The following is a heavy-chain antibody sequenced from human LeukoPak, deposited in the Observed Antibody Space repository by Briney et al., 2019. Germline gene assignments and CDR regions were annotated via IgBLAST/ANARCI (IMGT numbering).Heavy chain of an antibody. J-gene: IGHJ4*02. Sequence: SGTLSLTCAVSGAFITNSHWWSWARQPPGKGLEWSGEIYRSGTTNYNPSLKSRVTMSVDKSKNQFSLKLSSVTAADTAVYYCATYFYGEYGSYYFDYWGQGTLVTVSS. CDR2: IYRSGTT. D-gene: IGHD4-17*01. CDR3: ATYFYGEYGSYYFDY. V-gene: IGHV4-4*02. CDR1: GAFITNSHW.